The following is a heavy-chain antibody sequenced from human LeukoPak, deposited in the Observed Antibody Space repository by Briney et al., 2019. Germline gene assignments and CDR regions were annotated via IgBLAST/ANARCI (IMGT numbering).Heavy chain of an antibody. D-gene: IGHD6-19*01. CDR2: IIPIFGTA. V-gene: IGHV1-69*05. CDR1: VSTFTSYA. Sequence: GASVNLSCKSSVSTFTSYAISCLRQAPGQGLEWMGGIIPIFGTANYAQKFQGRLTITTDESTSTAYMELSSLRSEDTAVYYCAGWANWGQGTLVTVSS. J-gene: IGHJ4*02. CDR3: AGWAN.